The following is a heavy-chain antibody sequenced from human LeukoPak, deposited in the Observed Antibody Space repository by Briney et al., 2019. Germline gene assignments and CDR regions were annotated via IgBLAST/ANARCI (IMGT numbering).Heavy chain of an antibody. V-gene: IGHV4-34*01. CDR2: INHSGST. CDR3: ARLYGSGSYNWFDP. Sequence: PSETLSLTCAVYGGSFSGYYWSWIRQPPGKGLEWIGEINHSGSTNYNPSLKSRVTISVDTSKNQFSLKLSSVTAADTAVYYCARLYGSGSYNWFDPWGQGPLVTVSS. J-gene: IGHJ5*02. CDR1: GGSFSGYY. D-gene: IGHD3-10*01.